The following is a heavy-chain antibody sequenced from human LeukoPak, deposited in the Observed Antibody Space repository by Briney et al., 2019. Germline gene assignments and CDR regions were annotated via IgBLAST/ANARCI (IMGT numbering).Heavy chain of an antibody. Sequence: PSETLSLTCTVSGGSISSYYWTWIRQPPGKGLEWIGYIYYSGSTNYNPSLKSRVTISVDTSKNQFSLKLSSVTAADTAVYYCAGANIVATLGWYFDLWGRGTLVTVSS. D-gene: IGHD5-12*01. CDR2: IYYSGST. V-gene: IGHV4-59*01. J-gene: IGHJ2*01. CDR1: GGSISSYY. CDR3: AGANIVATLGWYFDL.